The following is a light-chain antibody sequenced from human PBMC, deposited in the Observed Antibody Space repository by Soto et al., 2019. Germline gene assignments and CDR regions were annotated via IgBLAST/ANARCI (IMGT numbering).Light chain of an antibody. CDR1: SSDVGGCNY. J-gene: IGLJ1*01. V-gene: IGLV2-8*01. Sequence: QSVLTQPPSASGSPGQSVTISCTGTSSDVGGCNYVSWYQQHPGKAPKLMIYEVSKRPSGVPDRFSGSKSGNTASLTVSGLQAEDEADYYCSSYAGSNVFGTGTKVTVL. CDR3: SSYAGSNV. CDR2: EVS.